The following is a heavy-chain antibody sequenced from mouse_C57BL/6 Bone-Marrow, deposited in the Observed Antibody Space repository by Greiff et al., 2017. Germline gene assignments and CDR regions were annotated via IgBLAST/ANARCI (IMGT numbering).Heavy chain of an antibody. CDR2: SRNKANDYTT. Sequence: EVKVVESGGGLVQSGRSLRLSCATSGFTFSDFYMEWVRQAPGKGLEWIAASRNKANDYTTEYSASVKGRFIVSRDTSQSIIYLQMNALRAEDTAIYYCARDACYDYCAMDYWGQGTSVTVSS. V-gene: IGHV7-1*01. CDR1: GFTFSDFY. J-gene: IGHJ4*01. CDR3: ARDACYDYCAMDY.